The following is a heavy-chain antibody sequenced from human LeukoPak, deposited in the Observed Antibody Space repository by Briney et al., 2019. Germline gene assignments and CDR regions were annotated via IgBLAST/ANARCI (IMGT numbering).Heavy chain of an antibody. CDR1: GFTFGSYG. Sequence: GGSLRLSCAASGFTFGSYGMHWVRQAPGKGLEWVAVIWYDGSNKYYADSVKGRFTISRDNSKNTLYLLMNSLRAEDTAVYYCARAHLDDYGGNDGFDYWGQGTLVTVSS. V-gene: IGHV3-33*01. CDR2: IWYDGSNK. J-gene: IGHJ4*02. D-gene: IGHD4-23*01. CDR3: ARAHLDDYGGNDGFDY.